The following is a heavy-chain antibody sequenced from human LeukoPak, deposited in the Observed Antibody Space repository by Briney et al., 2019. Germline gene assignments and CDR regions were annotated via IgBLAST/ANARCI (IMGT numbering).Heavy chain of an antibody. CDR3: ASLATSWYLGNY. CDR1: GGSFSGYY. J-gene: IGHJ4*02. V-gene: IGHV4-34*01. Sequence: SETLSLTCAVYGGSFSGYYWSWIRQPPGKGLEWIGEINHSGSTNYNPSLKSRVTISVDTSKNQFSPKLSSVTAADTAVYYCASLATSWYLGNYWGQGTLVTVSS. CDR2: INHSGST. D-gene: IGHD6-13*01.